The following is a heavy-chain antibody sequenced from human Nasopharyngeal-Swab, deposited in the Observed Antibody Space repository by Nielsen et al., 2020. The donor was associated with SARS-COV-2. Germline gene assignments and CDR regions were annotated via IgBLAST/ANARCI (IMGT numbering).Heavy chain of an antibody. D-gene: IGHD3-3*01. CDR2: ISYDGSNK. CDR1: GFTFSSYG. J-gene: IGHJ6*02. V-gene: IGHV3-30*03. Sequence: GESLKISCAASGFTFSSYGMHWVRQAPGKGLEWVAVISYDGSNKYYADSVKDRFTISRDNSKNTLYLQMNSLRAEDTAVYYCARDGLDYDFWSAYFMDVWGQGTTVTVSS. CDR3: ARDGLDYDFWSAYFMDV.